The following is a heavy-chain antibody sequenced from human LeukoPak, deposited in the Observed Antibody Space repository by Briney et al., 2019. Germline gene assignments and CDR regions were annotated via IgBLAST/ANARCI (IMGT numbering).Heavy chain of an antibody. Sequence: SVKVSCKASGGTFSSYAISWVRQAPGQGLEWMGGIIPIFGTANYAQKFQGRVTITADKSTSTAYMELSSLRSEDTAVYYCAREDGITMVRGVPRFGPWGQGTLVTVSS. D-gene: IGHD3-10*01. CDR3: AREDGITMVRGVPRFGP. CDR1: GGTFSSYA. V-gene: IGHV1-69*06. CDR2: IIPIFGTA. J-gene: IGHJ5*02.